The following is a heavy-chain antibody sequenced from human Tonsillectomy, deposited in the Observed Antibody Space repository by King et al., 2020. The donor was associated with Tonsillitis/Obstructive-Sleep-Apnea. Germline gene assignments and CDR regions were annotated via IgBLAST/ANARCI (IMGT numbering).Heavy chain of an antibody. Sequence: QLQLQESGPGLVKPSETLSLTCSVSGGSVRSVHYFWNWIRQPPGKGLEWLGYIYDSGRTDYKPSLKSRVTLSMDKSKKPFSLKLTSMTAADTAIYYCARAGRRDGYNGIDYWGQGSLVTVSS. V-gene: IGHV4-61*03. D-gene: IGHD5-24*01. J-gene: IGHJ4*02. CDR3: ARAGRRDGYNGIDY. CDR1: GGSVRSVHYF. CDR2: IYDSGRT.